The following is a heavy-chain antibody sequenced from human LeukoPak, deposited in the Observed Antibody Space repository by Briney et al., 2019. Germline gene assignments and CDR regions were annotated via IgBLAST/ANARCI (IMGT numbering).Heavy chain of an antibody. CDR1: GASISTYY. D-gene: IGHD1-26*01. V-gene: IGHV4-59*08. CDR2: IYYSGTT. Sequence: SETLSPTCTVSGASISTYYWNWIRQPPGGGLDWIGSIYYSGTTDYNPSLKSRITMSIDTSKNQFSLKLTSVTAADTAVYYCARRGSGTYSGGHFDYWAQGTLVTVSS. J-gene: IGHJ4*02. CDR3: ARRGSGTYSGGHFDY.